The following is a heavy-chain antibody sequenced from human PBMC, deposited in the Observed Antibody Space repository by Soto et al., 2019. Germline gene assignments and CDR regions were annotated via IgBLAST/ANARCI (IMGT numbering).Heavy chain of an antibody. J-gene: IGHJ4*02. D-gene: IGHD4-17*01. CDR2: INDDGTRT. CDR3: VRGRRPSSVGTVAF. CDR1: GFVFNMYW. Sequence: GGSLRLSCAASGFVFNMYWMHWVRQVPGEGPEWVTRINDDGTRTDYADSAKGRFTISGDNAKDILYLQMSALRVDDTAVYYCVRGRRPSSVGTVAFWGQGTLVTVSS. V-gene: IGHV3-74*01.